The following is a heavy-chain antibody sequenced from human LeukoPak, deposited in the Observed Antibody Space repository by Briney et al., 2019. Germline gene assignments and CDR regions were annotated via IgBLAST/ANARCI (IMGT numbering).Heavy chain of an antibody. Sequence: GGSLRLSCAASGFTFDDYTMHWVRQAPGKGLEWVANIKQDGGEIFYVDSVKGRFTISRDNAKNSLYLQMNSLRAEDTAVYYCAREDHSNYKYWGQGTLVTVSS. D-gene: IGHD4-11*01. CDR3: AREDHSNYKY. V-gene: IGHV3-7*01. J-gene: IGHJ4*02. CDR2: IKQDGGEI. CDR1: GFTFDDYT.